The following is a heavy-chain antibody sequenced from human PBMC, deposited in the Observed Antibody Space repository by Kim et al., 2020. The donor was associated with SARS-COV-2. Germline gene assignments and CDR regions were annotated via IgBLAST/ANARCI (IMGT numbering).Heavy chain of an antibody. D-gene: IGHD3-3*01. CDR1: GFTFSSYA. CDR2: ISSNGGST. Sequence: GGSLRLSCSASGFTFSSYAMHWVRQAPGKGLEYVSAISSNGGSTYYADSVKGRFTISRDNSKNTLYLQMSSLRAEDTAVYYCVKTSYYDFWSGYYPFDYWGQGKLVTVSS. J-gene: IGHJ4*02. CDR3: VKTSYYDFWSGYYPFDY. V-gene: IGHV3-64D*09.